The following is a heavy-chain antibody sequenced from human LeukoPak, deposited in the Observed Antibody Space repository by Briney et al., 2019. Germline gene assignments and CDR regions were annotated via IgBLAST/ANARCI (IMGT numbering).Heavy chain of an antibody. J-gene: IGHJ4*02. D-gene: IGHD3-22*01. Sequence: SETLSLTCTVSGGSISSGGYYWSWIRQHPGKGLEWIGYIYYSGSTYYNPSLKSRVTISVDTSKNQFSLKLSSVTAADTAVYYCARGIRITMIVSFDYWGQGTLVTVSS. CDR3: ARGIRITMIVSFDY. CDR2: IYYSGST. V-gene: IGHV4-31*03. CDR1: GGSISSGGYY.